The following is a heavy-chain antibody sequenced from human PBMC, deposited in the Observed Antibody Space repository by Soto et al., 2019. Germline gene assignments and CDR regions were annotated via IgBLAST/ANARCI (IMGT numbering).Heavy chain of an antibody. J-gene: IGHJ4*02. CDR1: GFTFSNYG. V-gene: IGHV3-23*01. CDR3: AKVRLQFLAYFDY. D-gene: IGHD3-10*01. CDR2: ISNNGANT. Sequence: LSLSCAASGFTFSNYGMSWVRQAPGQGLEWVSIISNNGANTDYTESVKGRFTISRDNSQDTLYLQMNSLRAEDTAVYFCAKVRLQFLAYFDYWGRGTLVTVSS.